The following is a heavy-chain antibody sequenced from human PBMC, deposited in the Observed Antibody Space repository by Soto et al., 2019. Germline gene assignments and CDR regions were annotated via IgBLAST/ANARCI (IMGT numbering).Heavy chain of an antibody. CDR3: ARRARPDFYYMDV. Sequence: GGSLRLSCAASGFTLSGHAMGWVRQAPGKGLEYVSGISSNGVGTYYANSVQGRFTISRDNSKNTVYLQMGSLRPEDMAVYYCARRARPDFYYMDVWGKGTTVTVSS. CDR1: GFTLSGHA. D-gene: IGHD6-6*01. CDR2: ISSNGVGT. V-gene: IGHV3-64*01. J-gene: IGHJ6*03.